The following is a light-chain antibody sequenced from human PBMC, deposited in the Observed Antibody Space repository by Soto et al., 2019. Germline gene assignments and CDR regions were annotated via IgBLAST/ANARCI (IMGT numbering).Light chain of an antibody. V-gene: IGLV2-14*01. CDR1: NSDVGTYNY. CDR2: EVS. Sequence: QSALTQPASVSGSPGQSITISCTGTNSDVGTYNYVSWYQQHPGKAPKFVVYEVSDRPSGVSDRFSGSKSGNTASLTISGLQAEDEADYYCSSYAGSDIWVFGGGTKLTVL. J-gene: IGLJ3*02. CDR3: SSYAGSDIWV.